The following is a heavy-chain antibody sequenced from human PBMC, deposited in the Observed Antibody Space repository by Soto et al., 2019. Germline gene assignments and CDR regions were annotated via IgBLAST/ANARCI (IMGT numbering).Heavy chain of an antibody. CDR1: GDSFTDYY. D-gene: IGHD2-21*02. V-gene: IGHV1-46*01. Sequence: QVQLVQSGAEVKKPGASVKVSCKASGDSFTDYYIHWVRQAPGQGLEWMGTVNPSGGHTTYAQHFLGRMTMTRDTSTSTLYMELTSLTSEDTAVYYCARGGHVVVVTAVLDYWGQGTLVTDSS. J-gene: IGHJ4*02. CDR3: ARGGHVVVVTAVLDY. CDR2: VNPSGGHT.